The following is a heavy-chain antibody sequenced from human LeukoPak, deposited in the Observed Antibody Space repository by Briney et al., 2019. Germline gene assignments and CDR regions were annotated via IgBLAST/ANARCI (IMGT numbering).Heavy chain of an antibody. D-gene: IGHD5-24*01. CDR1: GFTFSNAW. CDR3: ARGREGHYFDY. CDR2: IKQDGSQK. J-gene: IGHJ4*02. V-gene: IGHV3-7*01. Sequence: GGSLRLSCAASGFTFSNAWMSWVRQAPGKGLEWVANIKQDGSQKYDVDSVKGRFTISRDNAKNSLYLQMSSLRAEDTAVYYCARGREGHYFDYWGQGTLVTVSS.